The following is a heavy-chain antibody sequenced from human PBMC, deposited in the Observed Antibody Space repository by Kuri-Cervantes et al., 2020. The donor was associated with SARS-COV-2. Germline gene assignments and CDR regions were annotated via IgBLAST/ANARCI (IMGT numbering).Heavy chain of an antibody. J-gene: IGHJ4*02. V-gene: IGHV4-61*02. CDR2: IYTSGST. Sequence: LRLSCTVSGGSISSSSYYWGWIRQPAGKGLEWIGRIYTSGSTNYNPSLKSRVTMSVDTSKNQFSLKLSSVTAADTAVYYCARDYSGGWGYWGQGTLVTVSS. CDR1: GGSISSSSYY. D-gene: IGHD1-26*01. CDR3: ARDYSGGWGY.